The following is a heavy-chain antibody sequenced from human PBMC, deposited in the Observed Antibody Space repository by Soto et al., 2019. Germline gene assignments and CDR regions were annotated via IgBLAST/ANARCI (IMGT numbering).Heavy chain of an antibody. Sequence: PSETLSLTCTVSGGSITSSYWSWIRRPPGKGLEWIAYIYDTGISGYTPSTSYNPSLKSRVTMSVDTSKSQISLKLTSLTAADTAVYYCARGEDAFFYYGLDVWGQGTTVTVSS. CDR1: GGSITSSY. CDR2: IYDTGISGYTPST. V-gene: IGHV4-59*01. CDR3: ARGEDAFFYYGLDV. J-gene: IGHJ6*02.